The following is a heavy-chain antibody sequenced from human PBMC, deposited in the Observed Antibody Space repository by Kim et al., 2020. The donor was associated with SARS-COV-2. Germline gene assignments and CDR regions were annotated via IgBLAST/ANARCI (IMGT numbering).Heavy chain of an antibody. CDR2: TYYKSKWYN. D-gene: IGHD6-6*01. V-gene: IGHV6-1*01. Sequence: SQTLSLTCAISGDSVSINNVGWHWIRQSPSRGLEWLGRTYYKSKWYNDYEESVRSRITINPDTSKNQCSLQLNSVTPEDTAVYYCTRGCRGSWDVWGKGT. J-gene: IGHJ6*03. CDR1: GDSVSINNVG. CDR3: TRGCRGSWDV.